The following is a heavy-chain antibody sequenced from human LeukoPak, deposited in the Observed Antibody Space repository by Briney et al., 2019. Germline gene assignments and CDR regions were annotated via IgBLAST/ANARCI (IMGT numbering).Heavy chain of an antibody. CDR1: GGTFSSYA. Sequence: SVKVSCKASGGTFSSYAISWVRQAPGQGLEWVGGIIPIFGTANYAQKFQGRVTITADESTSTAYMELSSLRSEDTAVYYCARALIGNYQFYYFEYWGQGTLVTVSS. V-gene: IGHV1-69*13. D-gene: IGHD1-7*01. J-gene: IGHJ4*02. CDR3: ARALIGNYQFYYFEY. CDR2: IIPIFGTA.